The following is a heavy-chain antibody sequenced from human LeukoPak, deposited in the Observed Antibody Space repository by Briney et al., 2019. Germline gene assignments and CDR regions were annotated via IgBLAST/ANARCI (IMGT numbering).Heavy chain of an antibody. J-gene: IGHJ4*02. D-gene: IGHD6-19*01. CDR2: ISSSSSTI. CDR1: GFTFSSYS. V-gene: IGHV3-48*04. CDR3: ARPAVAGLRAGGYDY. Sequence: GGSLRLSCAASGFTFSSYSMNWVRQAPGKGLEWISYISSSSSTINYADSVKGRFTISRDNAKNTLYLQMNSLRVEDTAVYYCARPAVAGLRAGGYDYWGQGTLVTVSS.